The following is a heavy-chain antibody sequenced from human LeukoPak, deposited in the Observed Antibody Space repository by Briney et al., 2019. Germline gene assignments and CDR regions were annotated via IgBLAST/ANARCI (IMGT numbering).Heavy chain of an antibody. Sequence: SETLSLTCTVSGGSISSYYWGWIRQPAGKGLEWIGRIYTSGSTNYNPSLKSRITISVDTSKNQFSLKLSSVTAADTAVYYCARAPLEGSGSYLYYFDYWGQGTLVTVSS. J-gene: IGHJ4*02. CDR1: GGSISSYY. CDR3: ARAPLEGSGSYLYYFDY. V-gene: IGHV4-4*07. CDR2: IYTSGST. D-gene: IGHD3-10*01.